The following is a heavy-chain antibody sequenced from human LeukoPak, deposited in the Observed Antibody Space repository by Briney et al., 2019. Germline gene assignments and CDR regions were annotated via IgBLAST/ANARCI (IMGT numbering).Heavy chain of an antibody. V-gene: IGHV1-46*01. CDR2: INPSGGST. J-gene: IGHJ4*02. CDR3: ARGLSGWYFDY. D-gene: IGHD6-19*01. Sequence: GASVKVSCKASGYTFTTYYMHWVRQAPGQGLEWMGIINPSGGSTTYAQKFQGRVTMARDTSISTAYMELNRLTSDDTAVYYCARGLSGWYFDYWGQGTLVTVSS. CDR1: GYTFTTYY.